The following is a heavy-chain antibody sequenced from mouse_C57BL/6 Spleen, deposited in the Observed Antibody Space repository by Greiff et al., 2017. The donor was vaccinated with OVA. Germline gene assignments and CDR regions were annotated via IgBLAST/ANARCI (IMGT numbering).Heavy chain of an antibody. V-gene: IGHV1-82*01. CDR1: GYAFSSSW. CDR3: AREENTVVRAMDY. J-gene: IGHJ4*01. Sequence: VQLQQSGPELVKPGASVKISCKASGYAFSSSWMNWVKQRPGKGLEWIGRIYPGDGDTNYNGKFKGKATLTADKSSSTAYMQLSSLTSEDSAVYFCAREENTVVRAMDYWGQGTSVTVSS. CDR2: IYPGDGDT. D-gene: IGHD1-1*01.